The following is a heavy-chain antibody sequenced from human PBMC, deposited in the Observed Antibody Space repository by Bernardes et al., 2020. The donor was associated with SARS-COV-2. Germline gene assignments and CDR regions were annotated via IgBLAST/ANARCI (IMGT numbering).Heavy chain of an antibody. J-gene: IGHJ4*02. Sequence: GRSLRLSCAASGFTFSNDWMSWVRQAPGKGLEWVGRIKSKTDGGTTDYAAPVKGRFTISSDDSKDTLFLQMSSLKTDDTAVYYCITASRSPFWGQGTLVTVSS. CDR3: ITASRSPF. CDR1: GFTFSNDW. CDR2: IKSKTDGGTT. V-gene: IGHV3-15*01.